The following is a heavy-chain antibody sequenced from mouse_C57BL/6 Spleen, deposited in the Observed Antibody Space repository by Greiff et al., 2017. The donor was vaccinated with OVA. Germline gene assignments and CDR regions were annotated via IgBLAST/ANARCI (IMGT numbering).Heavy chain of an antibody. D-gene: IGHD2-2*01. V-gene: IGHV1-59*01. Sequence: QVQLKQPGAELVRPGTSVKLSCKASGYTFTSYWMHWVKQRPGQGLEWIGVIDPSDSYTNYNQKFKGKATLTVDTSSSTAYMQLSSLTSEDSAVYYCARFSMVTTGVDYWGQGTTLTVSS. CDR1: GYTFTSYW. J-gene: IGHJ2*01. CDR3: ARFSMVTTGVDY. CDR2: IDPSDSYT.